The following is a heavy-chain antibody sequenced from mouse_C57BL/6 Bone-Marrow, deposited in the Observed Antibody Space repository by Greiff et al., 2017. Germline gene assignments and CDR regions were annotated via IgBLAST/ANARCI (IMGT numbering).Heavy chain of an antibody. D-gene: IGHD1-1*01. CDR1: GYTFTSYW. Sequence: QVQLKQSGAELVKPGASVKLSCKASGYTFTSYWMQWVKQRPGQGLEWIGEIDPSVSYTNYNQKFKGKATLTVDTSSSTAYMQLSSLTSEDSAVYYCARSLITTVGPWYFDVWGTGTTVTVSS. CDR2: IDPSVSYT. V-gene: IGHV1-50*01. J-gene: IGHJ1*03. CDR3: ARSLITTVGPWYFDV.